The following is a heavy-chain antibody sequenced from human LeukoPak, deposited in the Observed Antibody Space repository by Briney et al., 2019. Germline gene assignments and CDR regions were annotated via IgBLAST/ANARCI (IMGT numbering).Heavy chain of an antibody. V-gene: IGHV3-23*01. Sequence: GGSLRLSCAASGFTFSNNGMTWVRHAPGEGMEWVTGISDGGDTTYDAGSVKGRFTVSRDNSKNILYLQMSSLRAEDTAIYYCAKTQGFFDHWGQGSLVTVSS. J-gene: IGHJ4*02. CDR1: GFTFSNNG. CDR3: AKTQGFFDH. CDR2: ISDGGDTT.